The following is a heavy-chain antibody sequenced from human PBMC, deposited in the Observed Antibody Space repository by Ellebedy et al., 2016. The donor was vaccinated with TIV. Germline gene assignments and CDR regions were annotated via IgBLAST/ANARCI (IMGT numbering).Heavy chain of an antibody. V-gene: IGHV3-7*01. CDR3: ATDLHPFTRGWGY. J-gene: IGHJ4*02. D-gene: IGHD3-10*01. Sequence: GESLKISCEVSGFTFSNYWMTWVRQAPGKGLEWVANIKENGGDKYYVDSVKGRFTISRDNAKNSLYLQMNGLRVEDTGIYYCATDLHPFTRGWGYWGQGTLVTVSS. CDR2: IKENGGDK. CDR1: GFTFSNYW.